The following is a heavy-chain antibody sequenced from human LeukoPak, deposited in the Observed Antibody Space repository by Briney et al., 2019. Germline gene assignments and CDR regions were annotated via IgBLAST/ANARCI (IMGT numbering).Heavy chain of an antibody. Sequence: GGSRRLSCAASGFTFSSYAMHWVRQAPGKGLEWVAVISYDGSNKYYADSVKGRFTISRDNSKNTLYLQMNSLRAEDTAVYYCARELVVAADAFDIWGQGTMVTVSS. D-gene: IGHD2-8*02. V-gene: IGHV3-30*04. CDR2: ISYDGSNK. CDR3: ARELVVAADAFDI. J-gene: IGHJ3*02. CDR1: GFTFSSYA.